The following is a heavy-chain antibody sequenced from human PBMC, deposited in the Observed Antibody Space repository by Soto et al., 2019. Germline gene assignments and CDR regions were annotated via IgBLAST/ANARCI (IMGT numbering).Heavy chain of an antibody. Sequence: ASVNVSCKVSGYTLTELSMHWVRQAPGKGLEWMGGFDPEDGETIYAQKFQGRVTMTEDTSKDTAYMELSSLRSEDTAVYYCATDYRFEYSSSAALFDYSGPGTLVTV. J-gene: IGHJ4*02. V-gene: IGHV1-24*01. CDR3: ATDYRFEYSSSAALFDY. CDR1: GYTLTELS. CDR2: FDPEDGET. D-gene: IGHD6-6*01.